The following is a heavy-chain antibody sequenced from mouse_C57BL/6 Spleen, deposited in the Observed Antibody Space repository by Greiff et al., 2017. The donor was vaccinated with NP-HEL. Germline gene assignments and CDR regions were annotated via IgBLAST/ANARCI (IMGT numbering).Heavy chain of an antibody. D-gene: IGHD2-4*01. Sequence: EVQLVESGGGLVKPGGSLKLSCAASGFTFSSYAMSWVRQTPEKRLAWVATISDGGSYTYYPDNVKGRFTISRDNAKNNLYLQMSHLKSEDTAMYYCARDDDYDWYFDVWGTGTTVTVSS. CDR1: GFTFSSYA. CDR2: ISDGGSYT. CDR3: ARDDDYDWYFDV. J-gene: IGHJ1*03. V-gene: IGHV5-4*01.